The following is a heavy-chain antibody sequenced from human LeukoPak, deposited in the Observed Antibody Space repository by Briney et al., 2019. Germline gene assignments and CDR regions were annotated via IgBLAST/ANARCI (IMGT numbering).Heavy chain of an antibody. J-gene: IGHJ4*02. CDR3: AKDMKDSYVVPAATFDY. Sequence: GSPRLSCAASGFTFSSYAMSWVRQAPGKGLEWVSAISGSGGSTYYADSVKGRFTISRDNSKNTLYLQMNSPRAEDTAVYYCAKDMKDSYVVPAATFDYWGQGTLVTVSS. V-gene: IGHV3-23*01. CDR1: GFTFSSYA. CDR2: ISGSGGST. D-gene: IGHD2-2*01.